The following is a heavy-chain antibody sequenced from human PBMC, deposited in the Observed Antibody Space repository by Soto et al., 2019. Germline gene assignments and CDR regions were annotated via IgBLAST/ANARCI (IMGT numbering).Heavy chain of an antibody. Sequence: GGSLRLSCAASGFTFSSFGIHWVRQAPGKGLEWVAVMAYDVSNEYYADSVRGRFTISRDNSKSTVYLQMNSLRPEDTAVYYCAKNTVGLSSYYYYGMDVWGQGTKVTVSS. CDR3: AKNTVGLSSYYYYGMDV. CDR1: GFTFSSFG. CDR2: MAYDVSNE. D-gene: IGHD5-12*01. J-gene: IGHJ6*02. V-gene: IGHV3-30*18.